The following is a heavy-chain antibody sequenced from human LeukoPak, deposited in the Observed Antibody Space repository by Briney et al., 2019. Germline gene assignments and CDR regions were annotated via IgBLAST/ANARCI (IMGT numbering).Heavy chain of an antibody. J-gene: IGHJ4*02. CDR2: ISGSGTST. V-gene: IGHV3-23*01. D-gene: IGHD3-10*01. CDR3: AKHGGRGVTTPIDY. Sequence: GGSLRLSCAASGFTFSNYRMNWVRQAPGKGLEWVSVISGSGTSTSYADSVKGRFTISRDNSKNTLYLQVNSLRAEDTALYYCAKHGGRGVTTPIDYWGQGTLVTVSS. CDR1: GFTFSNYR.